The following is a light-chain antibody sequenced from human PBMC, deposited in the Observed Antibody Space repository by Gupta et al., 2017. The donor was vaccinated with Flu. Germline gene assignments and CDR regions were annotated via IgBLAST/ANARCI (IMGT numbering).Light chain of an antibody. CDR3: QQYYGPWT. J-gene: IGKJ1*01. CDR1: QTIKTW. V-gene: IGKV1-5*03. Sequence: VGDRVTITCRASQTIKTWVAWFQRKPGEAPKLLIYKASTLETGVPSRFSGSGSGTEFTLTISSLQPDDFATYYCQQYYGPWTFGQGTKVEIK. CDR2: KAS.